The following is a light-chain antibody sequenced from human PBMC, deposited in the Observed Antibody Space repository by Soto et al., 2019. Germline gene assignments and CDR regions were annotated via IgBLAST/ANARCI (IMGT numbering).Light chain of an antibody. CDR2: GAS. V-gene: IGKV3-15*01. CDR1: QSVSSD. CDR3: QQYNTWHPKMS. Sequence: VVSQSPATLSVFPGETDTLSCRASQSVSSDLAWYQQRPGQAPRLLIYGASTRATGIPARFRGSGSGTECRLTISSLQSEDFAAYYCQQYNTWHPKMSFGRGTKVEIK. J-gene: IGKJ1*01.